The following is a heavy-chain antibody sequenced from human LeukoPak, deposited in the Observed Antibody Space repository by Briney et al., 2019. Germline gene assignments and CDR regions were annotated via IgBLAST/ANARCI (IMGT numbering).Heavy chain of an antibody. V-gene: IGHV4-59*08. Sequence: SSETLSLTCTVSGGSISYYYWSWIRQPPGKGLEWIGYIFYSGSTSYNPSLTSRVTISIDTSKNQVSLKLPSVTAADTAVYYCARSGFCSSASCSAYNYYGLDVWGQGTTVTVSS. CDR2: IFYSGST. CDR1: GGSISYYY. D-gene: IGHD2-2*01. J-gene: IGHJ6*01. CDR3: ARSGFCSSASCSAYNYYGLDV.